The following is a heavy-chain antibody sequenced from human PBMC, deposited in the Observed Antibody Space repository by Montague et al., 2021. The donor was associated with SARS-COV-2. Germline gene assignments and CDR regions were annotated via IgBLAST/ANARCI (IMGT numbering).Heavy chain of an antibody. CDR3: ARDDIVLQEVAKGMDV. J-gene: IGHJ6*02. Sequence: SETLSLTCTVSGGSISSSNYYWGWIRQPPGKGLEWIGNMYYSGSTYYNLSLKSRVTLAIDTSKNQFSLKLGSVTAADTSVYYCARDDIVLQEVAKGMDVWGQGATVTVSS. CDR1: GGSISSSNYY. CDR2: MYYSGST. D-gene: IGHD2-15*01. V-gene: IGHV4-39*07.